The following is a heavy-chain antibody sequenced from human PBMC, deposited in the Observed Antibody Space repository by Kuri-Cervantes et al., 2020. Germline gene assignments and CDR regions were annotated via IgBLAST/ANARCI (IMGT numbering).Heavy chain of an antibody. CDR1: GYNFPSHW. CDR2: IQFSDSKT. J-gene: IGHJ4*02. V-gene: IGHV5-51*01. Sequence: GGSLRLSCKGSGYNFPSHWIGWVRQMPGKGLEWMGIIQFSDSKTYYSPSFQGQVTISADKSISTAYLQWSGLKAADSAMYYYARHGGGNSAHDYDYWGQGTLVTVSS. CDR3: ARHGGGNSAHDYDY. D-gene: IGHD5-12*01.